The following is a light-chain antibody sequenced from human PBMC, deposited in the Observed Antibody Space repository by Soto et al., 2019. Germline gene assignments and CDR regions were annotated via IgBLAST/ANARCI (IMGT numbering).Light chain of an antibody. Sequence: DIQMTQSPSTLSASVGDRVTITCRATQTISSWLAWYQQKPGKAPKLLIYKASSLESGVPSRFSGSGSGTEFTITLSRLQPDDFATYYCQQYNSYWTFGQGTKVEIK. J-gene: IGKJ1*01. V-gene: IGKV1-5*03. CDR1: QTISSW. CDR2: KAS. CDR3: QQYNSYWT.